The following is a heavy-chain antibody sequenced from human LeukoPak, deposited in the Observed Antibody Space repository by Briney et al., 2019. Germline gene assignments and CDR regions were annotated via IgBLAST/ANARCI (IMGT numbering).Heavy chain of an antibody. CDR3: TTVAIFGVVTLDS. CDR2: IRSKAYGGTT. Sequence: GGSLRLSCTASGFTFGDYGMSWVRQAPGKGLEWLGFIRSKAYGGTTEYAASVKGRFTISRDDSKSIAYLQMNSLKTEDTAVYYCTTVAIFGVVTLDSWGQGTLVTVSS. CDR1: GFTFGDYG. J-gene: IGHJ4*02. V-gene: IGHV3-49*04. D-gene: IGHD3-3*01.